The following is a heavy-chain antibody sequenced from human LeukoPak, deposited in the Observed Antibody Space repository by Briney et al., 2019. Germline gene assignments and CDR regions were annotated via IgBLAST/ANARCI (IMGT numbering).Heavy chain of an antibody. Sequence: PGGSLRLSCAASGFTFSSYWMHWVRQAPGKGLVWVSRIDTDGSSTSYADSVKGRFTVSRDNAKHTLYLQMNSLRAEDTAVYYCARVGGSSDFDYWGQGTLVTVSS. J-gene: IGHJ4*02. CDR3: ARVGGSSDFDY. V-gene: IGHV3-74*01. CDR1: GFTFSSYW. CDR2: IDTDGSST. D-gene: IGHD3-10*01.